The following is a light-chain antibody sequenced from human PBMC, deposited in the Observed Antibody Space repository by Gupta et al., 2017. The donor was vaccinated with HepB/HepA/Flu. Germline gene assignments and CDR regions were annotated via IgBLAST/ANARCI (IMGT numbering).Light chain of an antibody. CDR2: LGS. Sequence: DIAMTQSPLFLPVTPGEPASISCRSSQSLLHSNGYNYLDWYLQKPGQSPQLLIYLGSNRASGVPDRFSGSGSGTDFTLKISRVEAEDVGVYYCRQALQTPYTFGQGTKLEMK. V-gene: IGKV2-28*01. CDR1: QSLLHSNGYNY. J-gene: IGKJ2*01. CDR3: RQALQTPYT.